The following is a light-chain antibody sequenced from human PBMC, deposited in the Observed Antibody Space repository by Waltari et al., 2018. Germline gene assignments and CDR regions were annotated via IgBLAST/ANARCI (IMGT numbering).Light chain of an antibody. Sequence: QSVLTQPPSVSGAPGQRVTISCTGRSSNIGAGYDVHWYQQLPGTAPKLLIYGNSNRPSGVPDRFSGSKSGTSASLAITGLQAEDEADYYCQSYDSSLSRRVFGTGTKVTVL. J-gene: IGLJ1*01. V-gene: IGLV1-40*01. CDR1: SSNIGAGYD. CDR2: GNS. CDR3: QSYDSSLSRRV.